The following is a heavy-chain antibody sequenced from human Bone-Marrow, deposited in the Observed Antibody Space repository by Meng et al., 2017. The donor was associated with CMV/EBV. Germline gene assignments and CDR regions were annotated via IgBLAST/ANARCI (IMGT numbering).Heavy chain of an antibody. V-gene: IGHV3-23*01. J-gene: IGHJ3*02. CDR2: INGGGGNT. CDR1: GFTFSSFA. CDR3: AKSRGIVVAPPAKNDAFDI. Sequence: GESLKISCAVSGFTFSSFAMSWVRQAPGKGLEWVSSINGGGGNTNYADSVRGRFTISRDNSRNTLYLQMNSLRAEDTAVYYCAKSRGIVVAPPAKNDAFDIWGQGTMVTVSS. D-gene: IGHD2-2*01.